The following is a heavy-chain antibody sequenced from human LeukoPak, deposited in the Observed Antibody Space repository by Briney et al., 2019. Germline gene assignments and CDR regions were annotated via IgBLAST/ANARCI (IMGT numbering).Heavy chain of an antibody. J-gene: IGHJ2*01. Sequence: PAGSLTLSCAASGFSFSNYEMTWVRLAPGKGLEWVSHITTGGSMYYTHSVNGRFAVSRDNAKNSLYLHMNSLRAEDTATCHCARALHGGKLGWYFDLWGRGTVDPVSS. CDR2: ITTGGSM. V-gene: IGHV3-48*03. CDR3: ARALHGGKLGWYFDL. CDR1: GFSFSNYE. D-gene: IGHD4-23*01.